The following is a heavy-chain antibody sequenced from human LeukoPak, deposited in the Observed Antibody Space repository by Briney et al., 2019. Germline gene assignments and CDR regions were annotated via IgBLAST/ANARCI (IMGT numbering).Heavy chain of an antibody. Sequence: SVKVSCKASGGTFSSYAISWVRQAPGQGLEWMGGIIPIFGTANYAQKFQGRVTITTDESTSTAYMELSSLRSEDTAVCYCASVEYSSSKYWFDPWGQGTLVTVSS. D-gene: IGHD6-6*01. J-gene: IGHJ5*02. CDR1: GGTFSSYA. CDR2: IIPIFGTA. V-gene: IGHV1-69*05. CDR3: ASVEYSSSKYWFDP.